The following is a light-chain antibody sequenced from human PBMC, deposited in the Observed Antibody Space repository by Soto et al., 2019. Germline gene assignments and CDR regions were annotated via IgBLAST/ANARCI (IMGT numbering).Light chain of an antibody. Sequence: DIVMTQSPDSLAVSLGEGATISCKSSRTVLSSSTSKNYLAWYQHKRGQPPKLLISWASIRASGVPERFSGSRSATDFTRTLTSLQAEDVAVYYCQQFYCGPNTFGQGTKLEIK. J-gene: IGKJ2*01. CDR2: WAS. V-gene: IGKV4-1*01. CDR1: RTVLSSSTSKNY. CDR3: QQFYCGPNT.